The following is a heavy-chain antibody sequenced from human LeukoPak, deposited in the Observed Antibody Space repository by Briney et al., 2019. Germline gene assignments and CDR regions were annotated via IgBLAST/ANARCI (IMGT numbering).Heavy chain of an antibody. V-gene: IGHV4-4*07. CDR3: ASHIAVAGTSYYGMDV. CDR1: GGSISSYY. J-gene: IGHJ6*02. D-gene: IGHD6-19*01. CDR2: IYTSGST. Sequence: SETLSLTCTVSGGSISSYYWSWIRQPAGKGLEGIGRIYTSGSTNYNPSLKSRVTMSVDTSKNQFSLKLSSVTAADTAVYYCASHIAVAGTSYYGMDVWGQGTTVTVSS.